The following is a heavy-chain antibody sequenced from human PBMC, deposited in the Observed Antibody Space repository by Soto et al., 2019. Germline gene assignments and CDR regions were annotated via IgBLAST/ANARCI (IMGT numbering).Heavy chain of an antibody. CDR3: VRDGYSTSSDWPWFDT. J-gene: IGHJ5*02. Sequence: XVSLRLSCAASGFAFSRYTMHWVRQAPGKGLEWLSSISDSGTIIDYADSVRGRFTISRDNAKNTLFLQMNSLRDDDTSVYYCVRDGYSTSSDWPWFDTWGQGTLVTFYS. V-gene: IGHV3-48*02. D-gene: IGHD4-4*01. CDR2: ISDSGTII. CDR1: GFAFSRYT.